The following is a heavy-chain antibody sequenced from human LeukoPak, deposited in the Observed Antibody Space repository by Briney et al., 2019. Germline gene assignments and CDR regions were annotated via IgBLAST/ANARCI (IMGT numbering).Heavy chain of an antibody. Sequence: SETLSLTCTVSGGSVSSTTYYWSWIRQPPGKGLEWIASINYSGSTYYNPSLKSRVTISVDTSKNQFSLKLSSVTAADAAVYFCARITILSTNYFDYWGQGTLVTVSS. CDR2: INYSGST. CDR3: ARITILSTNYFDY. CDR1: GGSVSSTTYY. J-gene: IGHJ4*02. D-gene: IGHD3-3*01. V-gene: IGHV4-39*01.